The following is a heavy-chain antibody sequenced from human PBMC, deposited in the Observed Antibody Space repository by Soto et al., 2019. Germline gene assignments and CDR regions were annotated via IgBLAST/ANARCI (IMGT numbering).Heavy chain of an antibody. V-gene: IGHV4-38-2*02. CDR2: IYHSGSS. D-gene: IGHD1-7*01. CDR1: GQSISGVYY. CDR3: ARVTGTVGHFDN. Sequence: SETLSLTCSISGQSISGVYYWAWIRQPPGKGLEWIGTIYHSGSSYYNPSLKSRVTISPDTSKNQFSLSLNSVTAADTSVYYCARVTGTVGHFDNWGQGTLVTVYS. J-gene: IGHJ4*02.